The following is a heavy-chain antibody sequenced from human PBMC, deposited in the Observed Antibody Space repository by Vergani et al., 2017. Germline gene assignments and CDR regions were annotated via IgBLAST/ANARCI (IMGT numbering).Heavy chain of an antibody. CDR1: GYSFTNYW. CDR2: IHPADSDT. CDR3: ARLYGRDSSRSKYFDY. Sequence: EVQLVQSGAEVKKPGESLKISCQISGYSFTNYWIGWVLQMPGKGLEWMGIIHPADSDTRYSPSFQGQVTISVDKSISTAYLQRSSLRASDSAMYYCARLYGRDSSRSKYFDYWGQGTLVTVSS. J-gene: IGHJ4*02. V-gene: IGHV5-51*01. D-gene: IGHD3-22*01.